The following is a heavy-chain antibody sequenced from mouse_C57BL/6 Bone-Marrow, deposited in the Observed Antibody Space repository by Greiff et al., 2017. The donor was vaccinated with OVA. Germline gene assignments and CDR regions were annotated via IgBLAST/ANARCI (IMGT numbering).Heavy chain of an antibody. V-gene: IGHV1-81*01. CDR1: GYTFTSYG. J-gene: IGHJ4*01. CDR2: IYPRSGNT. Sequence: QVQLKQSGAELARPGASVKLSCKASGYTFTSYGISWVKQRTGQGLEWIGEIYPRSGNTYYNEKFKGKATLTADKSSSTAYMELRSLTSEDSAVYFCARFGGDAMDYWGQGTSVTVSS. CDR3: ARFGGDAMDY.